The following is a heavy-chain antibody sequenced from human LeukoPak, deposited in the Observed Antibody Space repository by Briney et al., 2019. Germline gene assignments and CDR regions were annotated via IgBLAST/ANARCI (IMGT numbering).Heavy chain of an antibody. Sequence: PGGSLRLSCAASGFTFSVYEMNWVRQAPGKGLEWVSFISSSGSTRYYADSVKGRFTISRDNAKNSLYLQMNSLRAEDTALYYCARGPTRCGGDCYSTGYWGQGALVTVSS. J-gene: IGHJ4*02. CDR1: GFTFSVYE. CDR3: ARGPTRCGGDCYSTGY. V-gene: IGHV3-48*03. CDR2: ISSSGSTR. D-gene: IGHD2-21*02.